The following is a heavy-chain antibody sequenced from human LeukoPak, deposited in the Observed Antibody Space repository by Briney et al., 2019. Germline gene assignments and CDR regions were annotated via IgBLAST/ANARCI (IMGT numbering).Heavy chain of an antibody. CDR2: ISSDSKYI. J-gene: IGHJ4*02. Sequence: GGSLRLSCAASGSTFSSYSINWVRQAPGKGLEWVSAISSDSKYIYYADSVKGRFTTSRDNAESLVYLQMDGLRAEDTAVYYCAREPPREALNLFDHWGQGTLVTVSS. CDR3: AREPPREALNLFDH. D-gene: IGHD6-6*01. CDR1: GSTFSSYS. V-gene: IGHV3-21*06.